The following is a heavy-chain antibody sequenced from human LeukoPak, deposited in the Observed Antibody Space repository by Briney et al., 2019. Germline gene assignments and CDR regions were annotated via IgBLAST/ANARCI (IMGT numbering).Heavy chain of an antibody. CDR1: GGSISSYY. CDR2: IYYSGST. D-gene: IGHD2-15*01. Sequence: PSETLSLTCTVSGGSISSYYWSWIRQPPGKGLEWIGYIYYSGSTNYNPSLKSRVTISVDTSKNQFSLKLSSVTAADTAVYYCARQVVAARGYFQHWGQGNLVTVSS. CDR3: ARQVVAARGYFQH. V-gene: IGHV4-59*01. J-gene: IGHJ1*01.